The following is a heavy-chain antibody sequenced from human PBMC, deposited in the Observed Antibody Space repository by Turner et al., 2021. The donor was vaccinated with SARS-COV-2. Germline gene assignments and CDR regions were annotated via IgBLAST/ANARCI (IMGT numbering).Heavy chain of an antibody. D-gene: IGHD6-13*01. CDR1: GGSISSGGYY. Sequence: QVQLQESGPGLVKPSQTLSLTCTVSGGSISSGGYYWSWIRQHPGKGLEWIGYIYNSGNTYYTPSLKSRVTISVDSSKNQFSLKLSSVTAADTAVYFCARSSTSSNRFDYWAREPWSPSPQ. CDR2: IYNSGNT. CDR3: ARSSTSSNRFDY. V-gene: IGHV4-31*03. J-gene: IGHJ4*02.